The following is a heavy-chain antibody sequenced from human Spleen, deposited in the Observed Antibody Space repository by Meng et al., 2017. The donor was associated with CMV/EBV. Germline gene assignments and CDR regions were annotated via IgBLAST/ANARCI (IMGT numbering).Heavy chain of an antibody. CDR2: ISACNGNS. D-gene: IGHD4-11*01. V-gene: IGHV1-18*01. J-gene: IGHJ4*02. CDR1: SYTFTGYG. CDR3: ARAPFYSNQAFDF. Sequence: CTASSYTFTGYGISWLRPAPGQGLKWVGWISACNGNSDYAQKLQGRVTMTTDTSTGTAYMELRSLRSEDAAVYYCARAPFYSNQAFDFWGRGTLVTVSS.